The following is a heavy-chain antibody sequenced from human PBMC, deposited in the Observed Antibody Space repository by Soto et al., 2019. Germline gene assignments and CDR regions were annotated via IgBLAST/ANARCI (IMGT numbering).Heavy chain of an antibody. Sequence: QVQLQESGPGLVKPSQTLSLTCTVSGGSISSGGYYWSWIRQHPGKGLEWIGYIYYSGSTYYNPSLKSRVTISVDTSKNQFSLKLSSVTAADTAVYYCARDRHYYVSSGYRINYFDYWGQGTLVTVSS. CDR2: IYYSGST. V-gene: IGHV4-31*03. CDR1: GGSISSGGYY. J-gene: IGHJ4*02. D-gene: IGHD3-22*01. CDR3: ARDRHYYVSSGYRINYFDY.